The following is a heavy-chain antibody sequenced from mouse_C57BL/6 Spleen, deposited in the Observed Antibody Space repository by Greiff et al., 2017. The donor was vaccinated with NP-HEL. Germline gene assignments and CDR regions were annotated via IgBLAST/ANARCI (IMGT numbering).Heavy chain of an antibody. Sequence: EVQLQQSGPELVKPGASVKMSCKASGYTFTDYNMHWVKQSHGKSLEWIGYINPNNGGTSYNQKFKGKATLTVNKSSSTAYMELRSLTSEDSAVYDSARSRIYYGNYVDYAMDYWGQGTSVTVSS. CDR2: INPNNGGT. CDR1: GYTFTDYN. D-gene: IGHD2-1*01. J-gene: IGHJ4*01. V-gene: IGHV1-22*01. CDR3: ARSRIYYGNYVDYAMDY.